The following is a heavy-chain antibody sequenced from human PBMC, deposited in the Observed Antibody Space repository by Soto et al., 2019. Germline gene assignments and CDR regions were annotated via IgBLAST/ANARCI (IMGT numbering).Heavy chain of an antibody. D-gene: IGHD3-16*01. CDR1: GFTFSSFA. CDR2: ISSSGGAT. Sequence: EVQLLESGGGLVQPGGSLRLSCAVSGFTFSSFAMSWVRQAPGKGLEWVSIISSSGGATYYADSVKGRFTISRDNSKNTLYLQMNSLRAEDTAGYYCARDHSYACDYWGQGTLVTVSS. J-gene: IGHJ4*02. V-gene: IGHV3-23*01. CDR3: ARDHSYACDY.